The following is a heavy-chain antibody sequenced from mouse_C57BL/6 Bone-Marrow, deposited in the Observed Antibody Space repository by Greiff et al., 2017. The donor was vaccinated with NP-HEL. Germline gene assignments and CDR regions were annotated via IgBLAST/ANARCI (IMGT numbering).Heavy chain of an antibody. D-gene: IGHD2-2*01. J-gene: IGHJ4*01. CDR2: IHPSDSDT. CDR1: GYTFTSYW. Sequence: QVHVKQPGAELVKPGASVKVSCKASGYTFTSYWMHWVKQRPGQGLEWIGRIHPSDSDTNYNQKFKGKATLTVDKSSSTAYMQLSSLTSEDSAVYYCAITGWLRRNYYAMDYWGQGTSVTVSS. V-gene: IGHV1-74*01. CDR3: AITGWLRRNYYAMDY.